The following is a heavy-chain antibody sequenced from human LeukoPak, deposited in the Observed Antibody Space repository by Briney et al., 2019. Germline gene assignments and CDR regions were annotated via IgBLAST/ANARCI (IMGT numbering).Heavy chain of an antibody. CDR1: GGSFSGCY. V-gene: IGHV4-34*01. CDR3: ARRWRWLQLTLDY. CDR2: INHSGST. J-gene: IGHJ4*02. D-gene: IGHD5-24*01. Sequence: SETLSLTCAVYGGSFSGCYWSWIRQPPGKGLEWIGEINHSGSTNYNPSLKSRVTISVDTSKNQFSLKLSSVTAADTAVYYCARRWRWLQLTLDYWGQGTLVTVSS.